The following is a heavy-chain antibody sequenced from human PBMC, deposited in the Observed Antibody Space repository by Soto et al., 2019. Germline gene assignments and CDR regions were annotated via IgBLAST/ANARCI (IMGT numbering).Heavy chain of an antibody. CDR1: GGTFSSLA. CDR3: ARSPGVFDY. V-gene: IGHV1-69*06. Sequence: QVQLVQSGAEVKKPGSSVKVSCKASGGTFSSLAISWVRQAPGQGLEWMGGLVPVCGTANYAQKFQDRVTSTSDKSTSTSYMELSSLRSEYTAVYYCARSPGVFDYWGQGPMVTVSS. CDR2: LVPVCGTA. D-gene: IGHD3-10*01. J-gene: IGHJ4*02.